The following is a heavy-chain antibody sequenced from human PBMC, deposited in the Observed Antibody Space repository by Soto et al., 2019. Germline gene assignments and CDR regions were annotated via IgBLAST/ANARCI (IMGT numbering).Heavy chain of an antibody. J-gene: IGHJ6*02. CDR3: VGDRGAVGDYYGMDV. Sequence: QMQLVQSGAEVKKTGSSVKVSCKASGYTFTYRYLHWVRQAPGQALEWMGWITPFNGNTNYAQKFKDRVTITRDRSMSTAYMELSSLRSEDTAMYYCVGDRGAVGDYYGMDVWGQGTTVTVSS. CDR2: ITPFNGNT. D-gene: IGHD3-10*01. V-gene: IGHV1-45*02. CDR1: GYTFTYRY.